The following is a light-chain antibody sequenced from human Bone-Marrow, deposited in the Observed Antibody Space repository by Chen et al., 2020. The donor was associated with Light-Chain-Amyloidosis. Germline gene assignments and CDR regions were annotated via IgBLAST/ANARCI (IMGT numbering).Light chain of an antibody. CDR1: QSINNY. CDR2: AAS. J-gene: IGKJ3*01. Sequence: IQMTQSPSPLSASVGGRVTITCRSSQSINNYLNWFQQKPGKAPKLLIFAASNLQSGVPSRFSGSGSGTAFTLTISSLQPEDFASYYCQQGYSKPFTFGPGIKVDFK. V-gene: IGKV1-39*01. CDR3: QQGYSKPFT.